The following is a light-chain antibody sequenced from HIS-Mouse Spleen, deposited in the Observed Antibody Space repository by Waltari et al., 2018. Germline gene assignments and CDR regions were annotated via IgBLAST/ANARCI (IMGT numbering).Light chain of an antibody. V-gene: IGLV3-10*01. CDR1: AFPKKY. CDR3: YSTDSSGNHRV. CDR2: VDS. J-gene: IGLJ2*01. Sequence: SYELTQPPSVSVSPGQTARITCPGDAFPKKYAYWYQQKSGQAPVLVIYVDSKRPSGIPERFSGSSSGTMATLTISGAQVEDEADYYCYSTDSSGNHRVFGGGTKLTVL.